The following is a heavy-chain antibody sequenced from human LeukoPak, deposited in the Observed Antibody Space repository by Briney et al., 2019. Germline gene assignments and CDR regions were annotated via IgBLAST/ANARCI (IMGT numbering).Heavy chain of an antibody. Sequence: GRSLRLSCAASGFTFSSYGMHWVRQAPGKGLEWVAVISYDGSNKYYADSVKGRFTISRDNSKNTLYLQMNSLKTEDTAVYYCTTDFRFTMIVVVINDYWGQGTLVTVSS. D-gene: IGHD3-22*01. CDR3: TTDFRFTMIVVVINDY. CDR2: ISYDGSNK. V-gene: IGHV3-30*03. J-gene: IGHJ4*02. CDR1: GFTFSSYG.